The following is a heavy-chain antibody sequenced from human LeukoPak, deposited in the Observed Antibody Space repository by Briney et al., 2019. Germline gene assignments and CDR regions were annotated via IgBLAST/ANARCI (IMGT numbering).Heavy chain of an antibody. Sequence: SETLSLTCDVSGSSISRTNWWSWVRQSPGQGLEWIGEISLSGRTNYNPSLQSRVTMSLDESKNQLSLDLASVTAADTAVYYCSRESGAFSPFGYWGQGTLVTVHS. D-gene: IGHD1-26*01. V-gene: IGHV4-4*02. J-gene: IGHJ4*02. CDR2: ISLSGRT. CDR3: SRESGAFSPFGY. CDR1: GSSISRTNW.